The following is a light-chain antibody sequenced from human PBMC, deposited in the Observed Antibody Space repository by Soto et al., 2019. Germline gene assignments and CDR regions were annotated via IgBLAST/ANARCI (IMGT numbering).Light chain of an antibody. V-gene: IGLV2-14*01. Sequence: QSVLTQPASVSGSPGQSITIPCTGTSSDVGGYNYVSWYQQHPGKAPKLMIYEVSSRPSRVSNRFSGSKSGNKASLTISGLQAEDEADYYCSSYTRSSTSYVFGTGTKVTV. CDR1: SSDVGGYNY. CDR3: SSYTRSSTSYV. J-gene: IGLJ1*01. CDR2: EVS.